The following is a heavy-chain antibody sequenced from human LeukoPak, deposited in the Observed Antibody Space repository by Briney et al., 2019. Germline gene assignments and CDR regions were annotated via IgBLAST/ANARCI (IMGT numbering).Heavy chain of an antibody. CDR2: IKQDGSEK. V-gene: IGHV3-7*01. J-gene: IGHJ6*03. CDR3: ARLGKYPVAGPYYYYYMDV. Sequence: GGSLRLSCAASGFTFSSYAMYWVRQAPGKGLEWVANIKQDGSEKYYVDSVKGRFTISRDNAKNSLYLQMNSLRAEDTAVYYCARLGKYPVAGPYYYYYMDVWGKGTTVTVSS. D-gene: IGHD6-19*01. CDR1: GFTFSSYA.